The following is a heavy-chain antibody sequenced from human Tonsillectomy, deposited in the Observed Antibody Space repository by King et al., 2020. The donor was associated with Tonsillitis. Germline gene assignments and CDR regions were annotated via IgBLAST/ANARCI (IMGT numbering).Heavy chain of an antibody. J-gene: IGHJ4*02. CDR2: MYSSGTI. V-gene: IGHV4-39*01. D-gene: IGHD1-26*01. Sequence: QLQESGPGVVKPSETLSLTCTVSGGSISSSDHYWAWIRQPPGKGLEWIGYMYSSGTIFYNPSLKSRITISGGTSENRFSLKLRSVTAADTAVYLCARNVSGTFDYWGQGALVTVSS. CDR3: ARNVSGTFDY. CDR1: GGSISSSDHY.